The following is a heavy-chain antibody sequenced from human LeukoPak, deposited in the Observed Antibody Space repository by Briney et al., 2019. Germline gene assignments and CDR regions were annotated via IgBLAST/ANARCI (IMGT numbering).Heavy chain of an antibody. Sequence: PSETLSLTCAVYGGSFSGYYWSWIRQPPGKGLEWIGEINHSGSTNYNPSLKSRVTISVDTSKNQFSLKLSSVTAADTAVYYCARAYFDWPRRYNWFDPWGQGTLVTVSS. D-gene: IGHD3-9*01. CDR1: GGSFSGYY. CDR2: INHSGST. J-gene: IGHJ5*02. V-gene: IGHV4-34*01. CDR3: ARAYFDWPRRYNWFDP.